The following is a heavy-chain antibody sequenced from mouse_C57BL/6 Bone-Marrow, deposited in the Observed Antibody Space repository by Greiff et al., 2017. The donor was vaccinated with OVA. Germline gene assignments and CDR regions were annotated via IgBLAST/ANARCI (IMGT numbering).Heavy chain of an antibody. CDR3: ARGGVYYGSSRDY. D-gene: IGHD1-1*01. CDR1: GYTFTSYG. CDR2: IYPRSGNT. Sequence: VQLQQSGAELARPGASVKLSCTASGYTFTSYGISWVKQRTGQGLEWIGEIYPRSGNTYYNEKFKGKATLTADKSSSTAYMELRSLTSEDAAVYFCARGGVYYGSSRDYWGQGTTRAVSS. V-gene: IGHV1-81*01. J-gene: IGHJ2*01.